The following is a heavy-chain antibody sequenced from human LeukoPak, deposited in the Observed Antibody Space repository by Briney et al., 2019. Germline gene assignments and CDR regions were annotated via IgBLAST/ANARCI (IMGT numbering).Heavy chain of an antibody. CDR1: GGSFSSYY. J-gene: IGHJ3*02. D-gene: IGHD3-10*01. CDR3: ASITMVRGVIAPYDAFDI. Sequence: SETLSLTCAVYGGSFSSYYWSWIRQPPGKGLEWIGSIYYSGSTYYNPSLKSRVTISVDTSKNQFSLKLSSVTAADTAVYYCASITMVRGVIAPYDAFDIWGQGTMVTVSS. V-gene: IGHV4-34*01. CDR2: IYYSGST.